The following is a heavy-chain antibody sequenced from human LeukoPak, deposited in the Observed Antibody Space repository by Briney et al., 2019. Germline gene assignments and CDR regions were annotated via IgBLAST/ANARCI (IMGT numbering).Heavy chain of an antibody. CDR3: ARLTSYSSSWSGFDP. J-gene: IGHJ5*02. D-gene: IGHD6-13*01. V-gene: IGHV5-51*01. Sequence: RGESLKISYKDSGYSFTSYWIGWVRQMPGKGLEWMGIIYPGDSDTRYSPSFEGQVTISADKSISTAYLQWGSLKASDTAIYYCARLTSYSSSWSGFDPWGQGTLVTVSS. CDR2: IYPGDSDT. CDR1: GYSFTSYW.